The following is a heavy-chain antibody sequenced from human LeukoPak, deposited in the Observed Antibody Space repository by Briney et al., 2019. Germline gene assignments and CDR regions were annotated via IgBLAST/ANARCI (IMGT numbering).Heavy chain of an antibody. CDR2: IYTSGST. J-gene: IGHJ6*02. CDR3: ARDGLVPVRGSYYSMDV. Sequence: PSETLSLTCTVSGGSISSYYWSWIRQPAGKGLEWIGRIYTSGSTNYNPSLKSRVTMSVDTSKNQFSLKLSSVTAADTAVYYCARDGLVPVRGSYYSMDVWGQGTTVTVSS. CDR1: GGSISSYY. D-gene: IGHD3-10*01. V-gene: IGHV4-4*07.